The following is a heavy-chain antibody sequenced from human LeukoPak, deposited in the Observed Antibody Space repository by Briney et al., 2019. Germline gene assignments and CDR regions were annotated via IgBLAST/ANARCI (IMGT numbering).Heavy chain of an antibody. CDR1: GGSISSYY. V-gene: IGHV4-59*01. CDR2: IYYSGST. CDR3: ARGTPRVYAFDI. D-gene: IGHD3-10*01. Sequence: SETLSLTCTVSGGSISSYYWSWIRQPPGKGLEWIGYIYYSGSTNYNSSLKSRVTISVDTSKNQFSLKLSSVTAADTAVYYCARGTPRVYAFDIWGQGTMVTVSS. J-gene: IGHJ3*02.